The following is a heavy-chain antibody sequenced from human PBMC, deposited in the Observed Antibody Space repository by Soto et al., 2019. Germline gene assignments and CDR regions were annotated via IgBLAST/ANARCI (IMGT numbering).Heavy chain of an antibody. CDR1: GGSISNYY. V-gene: IGHV4-59*08. J-gene: IGHJ6*02. CDR3: ARQGFGALHGLVDV. D-gene: IGHD3-10*01. Sequence: QVPLQESGPGLVKPSETLSLPCTVSGGSISNYYWSWFRQTPGKGLEWIGYVHDSWVSNYNPSLKSRVARALDTSMNQVSLKLTSVTATDTAVYYCARQGFGALHGLVDVRGQGTTVTVSS. CDR2: VHDSWVS.